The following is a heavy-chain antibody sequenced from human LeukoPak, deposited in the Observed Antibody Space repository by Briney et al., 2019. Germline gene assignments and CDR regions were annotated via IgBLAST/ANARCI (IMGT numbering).Heavy chain of an antibody. J-gene: IGHJ6*02. D-gene: IGHD3-22*01. CDR2: IIPIFGTA. Sequence: ASVKVSCKASGGTFSSYAISWVRQAPGQGLEWMGGIIPIFGTANYAQKFQGRVTITADESTSTAYMELSSLRSEDTAVYYCARYYYDSSGYYSDYYYGMDVWGQGTTVTVSS. CDR1: GGTFSSYA. V-gene: IGHV1-69*13. CDR3: ARYYYDSSGYYSDYYYGMDV.